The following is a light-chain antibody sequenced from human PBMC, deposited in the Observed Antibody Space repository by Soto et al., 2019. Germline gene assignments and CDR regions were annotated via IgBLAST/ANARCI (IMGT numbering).Light chain of an antibody. V-gene: IGKV2-28*01. CDR2: LGS. J-gene: IGKJ1*01. CDR3: MQALQTPRT. Sequence: DSVMTQSPLSLPVTSGEPASISCRSSQSLLHSNGYNYLDWYLQKPGQSPQLLIYLGSNRASGVPDRFRGSGSGTDFTLKISRVEAEDVGVYCCMQALQTPRTFGQGTKVEIK. CDR1: QSLLHSNGYNY.